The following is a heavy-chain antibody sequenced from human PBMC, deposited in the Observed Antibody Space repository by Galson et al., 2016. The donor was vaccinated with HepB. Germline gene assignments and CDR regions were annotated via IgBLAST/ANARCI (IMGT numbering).Heavy chain of an antibody. CDR1: GFTFRSYG. V-gene: IGHV3-23*01. CDR3: AKDPYYSSGWGAFES. CDR2: ISGDGAST. Sequence: SLRLSCAASGFTFRSYGMSWVRQVPGKGLEWVSTISGDGASTYYADSVKGRFSTSRDNSRTTLDLQMHSLRGEDTALYYCAKDPYYSSGWGAFESWGQGTLVTVPS. J-gene: IGHJ4*02. D-gene: IGHD6-19*01.